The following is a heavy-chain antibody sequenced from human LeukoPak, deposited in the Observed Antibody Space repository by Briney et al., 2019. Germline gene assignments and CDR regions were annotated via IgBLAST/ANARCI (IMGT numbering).Heavy chain of an antibody. Sequence: SQTLSLTCALSGDSVSSNSAAWNWIRPCPSRGLEWMGRRYYRYNLSNDYAVSVKSRITINPDTSKNPYVLHLNSVTPDDMAVYYCAGDWYGGNYYRFGYWGQGTLVTVSS. CDR3: AGDWYGGNYYRFGY. CDR2: RYYRYNLSN. V-gene: IGHV6-1*01. CDR1: GDSVSSNSAA. J-gene: IGHJ4*02. D-gene: IGHD1-26*01.